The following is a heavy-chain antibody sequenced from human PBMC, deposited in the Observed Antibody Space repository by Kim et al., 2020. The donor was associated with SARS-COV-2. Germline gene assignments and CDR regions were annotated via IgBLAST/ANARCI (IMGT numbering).Heavy chain of an antibody. V-gene: IGHV3-23*01. J-gene: IGHJ6*03. D-gene: IGHD5-12*01. Sequence: GGSLRLSCAASGFTFINYAMSWVRQAPGKGLEWVSAFSSGNVGVTYDADSVKGRFTISRDNSKNTLYLQMNSLRAEDTAVYYCAKEYRGGYSGYYIGDW. CDR1: GFTFINYA. CDR3: AKEYRGGYSGYYIGD. CDR2: FSSGNVGVT.